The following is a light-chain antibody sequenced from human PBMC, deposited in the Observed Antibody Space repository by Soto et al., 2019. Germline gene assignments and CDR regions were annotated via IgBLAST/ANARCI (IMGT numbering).Light chain of an antibody. CDR2: DVS. J-gene: IGLJ3*02. V-gene: IGLV2-14*01. Sequence: QSALTQPASVSGSPGQSVTISCTGTSSDVGGYKYVSWYQQYPGKAPKLMIYDVSNRPSGVSNRFSGSKSGNTASLTISGLQAEDEADYYCGSYTSDTTLVVFGVGTKLTVL. CDR1: SSDVGGYKY. CDR3: GSYTSDTTLVV.